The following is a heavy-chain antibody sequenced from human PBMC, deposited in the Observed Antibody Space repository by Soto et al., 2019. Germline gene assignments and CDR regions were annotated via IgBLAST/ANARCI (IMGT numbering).Heavy chain of an antibody. CDR3: ARIPPGGWLSLDY. CDR2: IFSNDEK. D-gene: IGHD3-22*01. Sequence: QVTLKESGPVLVKPTETRTLSCTVSEFSLSNARMGVSWSREPPGKALEWLAHIFSNDEKSYSTSLKSRLTISKDTSKSQVVLTMTNMDPVDTATYYCARIPPGGWLSLDYWGQGTLVTVSS. J-gene: IGHJ4*02. CDR1: EFSLSNARMG. V-gene: IGHV2-26*01.